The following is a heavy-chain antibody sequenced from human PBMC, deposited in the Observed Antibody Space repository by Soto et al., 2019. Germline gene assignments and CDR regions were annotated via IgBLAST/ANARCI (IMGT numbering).Heavy chain of an antibody. J-gene: IGHJ5*02. Sequence: QVQLVQSGAEAKKPGASVKVSCKASEYTFTNYDINWVRQATGQGLEWMGWMNPNSGNTGYAQKFQGRVTMTRNTSISTAYMELSSLRSEDTAVYYCARGRRGSGWSWFDPWGQGTLVTVSS. D-gene: IGHD6-19*01. CDR3: ARGRRGSGWSWFDP. V-gene: IGHV1-8*01. CDR1: EYTFTNYD. CDR2: MNPNSGNT.